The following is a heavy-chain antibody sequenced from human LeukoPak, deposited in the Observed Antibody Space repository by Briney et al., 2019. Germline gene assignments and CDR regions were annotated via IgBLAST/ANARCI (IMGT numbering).Heavy chain of an antibody. Sequence: HPGGSLRLSCAASGFTFSNAWMSWVRQAPGKGLEWVSAISGSGGNTYYADSVKGRFTISRDNSKNTLYLQMNSLRAEDTAVYYCAKDAKRTMIVVVPTGRPYYFDYWGQGTLVTVSS. CDR3: AKDAKRTMIVVVPTGRPYYFDY. CDR1: GFTFSNAW. CDR2: ISGSGGNT. J-gene: IGHJ4*02. V-gene: IGHV3-23*01. D-gene: IGHD3-22*01.